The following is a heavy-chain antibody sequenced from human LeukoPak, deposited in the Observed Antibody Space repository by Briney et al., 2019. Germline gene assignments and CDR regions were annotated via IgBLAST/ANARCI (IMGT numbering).Heavy chain of an antibody. CDR1: GFTFSSYA. CDR3: AKIDIVVVPAARYFDY. V-gene: IGHV3-23*01. D-gene: IGHD2-2*01. CDR2: ISGSGGST. J-gene: IGHJ4*02. Sequence: GGSLRLSCAASGFTFSSYAMSWVRQAPGKGLEWVSVISGSGGSTYYADSVKGRFTISRDNSKNTLYLQMNSLRAEDTAVYYCAKIDIVVVPAARYFDYWGQGTLVTVSS.